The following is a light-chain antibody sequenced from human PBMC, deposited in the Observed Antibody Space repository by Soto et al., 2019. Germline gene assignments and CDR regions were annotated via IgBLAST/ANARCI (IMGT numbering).Light chain of an antibody. V-gene: IGLV2-14*03. Sequence: QSALTQPASVSGSPGQSITISCTGTSSEVGGYNYVSWYQQHPGKAHQLMIYDVSNRPSGVSTRFAGSKSGNTASLTIYKLQAEDEADYYCCSYTTSSTLGYVFGTGTKVTVL. J-gene: IGLJ1*01. CDR1: SSEVGGYNY. CDR2: DVS. CDR3: CSYTTSSTLGYV.